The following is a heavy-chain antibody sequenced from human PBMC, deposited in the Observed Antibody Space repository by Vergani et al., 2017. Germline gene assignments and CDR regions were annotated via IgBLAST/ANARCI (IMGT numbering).Heavy chain of an antibody. Sequence: EVQLVESGGGLVKPGGSLRLSCAASGFTFSTYAMSWVRQAPGKGLEWVSSISGGGGSTYYADSVKGRFTISRDNSKNTLYLQMNSLRAEDTAVYYCAKDEAMTICGVVALVDYWGQGTLVTVSS. D-gene: IGHD3-3*01. V-gene: IGHV3-23*04. J-gene: IGHJ4*02. CDR2: ISGGGGST. CDR3: AKDEAMTICGVVALVDY. CDR1: GFTFSTYA.